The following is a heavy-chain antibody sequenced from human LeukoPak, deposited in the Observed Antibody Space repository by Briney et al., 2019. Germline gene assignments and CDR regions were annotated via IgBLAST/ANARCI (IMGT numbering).Heavy chain of an antibody. J-gene: IGHJ4*02. CDR1: GGSFSGYY. D-gene: IGHD2-21*01. V-gene: IGHV4-34*01. Sequence: SETLSLTCAVYGGSFSGYYWSWIRQPPGKGLEWIGEINHSGSTNYNPSLKSRVTISVDTSKNQFSLKLSSVTAADTAVYYCARVPDFIARPCDSWGPGTLVTVSS. CDR2: INHSGST. CDR3: ARVPDFIARPCDS.